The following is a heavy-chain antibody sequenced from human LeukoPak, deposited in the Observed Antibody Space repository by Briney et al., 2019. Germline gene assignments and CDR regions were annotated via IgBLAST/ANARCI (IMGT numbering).Heavy chain of an antibody. J-gene: IGHJ4*02. D-gene: IGHD3-10*01. V-gene: IGHV4-34*01. Sequence: SETLSLTCAVYGGSFSGYYWSWIRQPPGKGLEWIGEINHSGSTNYNPSLKSRVTISVDTSKNQFSLKLSSVTAADTAVYYCASSGSGSYYPFDYWGQGTLVTVSP. CDR2: INHSGST. CDR1: GGSFSGYY. CDR3: ASSGSGSYYPFDY.